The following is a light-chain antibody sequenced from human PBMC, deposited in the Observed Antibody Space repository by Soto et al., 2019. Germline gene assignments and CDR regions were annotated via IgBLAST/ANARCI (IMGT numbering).Light chain of an antibody. CDR1: QSVSSY. J-gene: IGKJ1*01. V-gene: IGKV3-15*01. CDR2: DAS. CDR3: QQYNNWPSWT. Sequence: EKVMTQSPATLSMSPGERATLSCRASQSVSSYFAWYQQKPGQAPRLLIYDASTRASGIPARFSGSGSGTEFTITISSLQSEDFAVYYCQQYNNWPSWTFGQGTKVEIK.